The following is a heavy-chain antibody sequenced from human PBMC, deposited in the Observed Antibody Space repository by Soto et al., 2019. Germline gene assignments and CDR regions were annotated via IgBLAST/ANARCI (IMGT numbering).Heavy chain of an antibody. V-gene: IGHV4-31*03. Sequence: QVQLQESGPGLVKPSQTLSLTCTVSGGSISSGGYYWSWIRQHPGKGLEWIGYIYYSGSTYYNPSHKSRVTISVDTSKNQFSLKLSSVTDADTAVYYCARDRVPYCSGGSCYLIESGMDVWGQGTTVTVSS. CDR3: ARDRVPYCSGGSCYLIESGMDV. D-gene: IGHD2-15*01. CDR2: IYYSGST. J-gene: IGHJ6*02. CDR1: GGSISSGGYY.